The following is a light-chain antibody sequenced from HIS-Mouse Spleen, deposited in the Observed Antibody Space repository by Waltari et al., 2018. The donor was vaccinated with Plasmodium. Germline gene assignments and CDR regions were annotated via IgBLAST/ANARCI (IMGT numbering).Light chain of an antibody. CDR3: QQYNNWSFT. CDR2: VAS. Sequence: EIVMTQSPATLSVSPGERATLSCRASQRFSSNLAWYQQKPGQALRPLIYVASTRATGIPARFSGSGSGTKFTLTISILQSEDFAVYYCQQYNNWSFTFGPGTKVDIK. V-gene: IGKV3-15*01. CDR1: QRFSSN. J-gene: IGKJ3*01.